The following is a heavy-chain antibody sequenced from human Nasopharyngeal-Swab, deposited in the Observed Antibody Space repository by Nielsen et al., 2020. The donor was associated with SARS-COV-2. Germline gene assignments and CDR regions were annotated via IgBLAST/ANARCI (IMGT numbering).Heavy chain of an antibody. V-gene: IGHV4-31*03. CDR3: ARATITMIVVVDAFDI. CDR1: GGSISSGGYY. J-gene: IGHJ3*02. CDR2: IYYSGST. Sequence: SETLSLICTVSGGSISSGGYYWSWIRQHPGKGLEWIGYIYYSGSTYYNPSLKSRVTISVDTSKNQFSLKLSSVTAADTAVYYCARATITMIVVVDAFDIWGQGTMVTVSS. D-gene: IGHD3-22*01.